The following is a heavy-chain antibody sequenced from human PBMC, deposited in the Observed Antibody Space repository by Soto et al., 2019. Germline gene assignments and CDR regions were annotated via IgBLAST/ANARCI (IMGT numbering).Heavy chain of an antibody. CDR2: IIPIFGTA. CDR1: GGTFSSYA. J-gene: IGHJ3*02. CDR3: AREEDYYDSSGYYVDAFDI. Sequence: SVKVSCKASGGTFSSYAISWVRQPPGQGLEWMGGIIPIFGTANYAQKFQGRVTITADESTSTAYMELSSLRSEDTAVYYCAREEDYYDSSGYYVDAFDIWGQGTMVTVSS. V-gene: IGHV1-69*13. D-gene: IGHD3-22*01.